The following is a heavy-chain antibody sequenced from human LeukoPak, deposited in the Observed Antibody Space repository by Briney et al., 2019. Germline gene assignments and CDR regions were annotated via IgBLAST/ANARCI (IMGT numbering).Heavy chain of an antibody. D-gene: IGHD3-10*01. V-gene: IGHV3-23*01. CDR1: GFTFSSYA. Sequence: GGSLRLSCAASGFTFSSYAMSWVRQAPGKGLKWVSAISGSGGSTYYADSVKGRFTISRDNSKNTLYLQMNSLRAEDTAVYYCAKDRTWFGGYDYWGQGTLVTVSS. CDR3: AKDRTWFGGYDY. CDR2: ISGSGGST. J-gene: IGHJ4*02.